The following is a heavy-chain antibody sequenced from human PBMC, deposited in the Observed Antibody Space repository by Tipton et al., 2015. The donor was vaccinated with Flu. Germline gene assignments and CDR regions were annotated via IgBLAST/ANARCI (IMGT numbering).Heavy chain of an antibody. Sequence: TLSLTCSVSGYSIRSAYYWGWVRRPPGKGLEWIGTIYHSGTTYYNPSLKRRLTISVDTSKNQFSLKVNSVTAADTAVYYCARDQGFGGGLTYDYYAMDVWGQGTTVTVSS. CDR3: ARDQGFGGGLTYDYYAMDV. J-gene: IGHJ6*02. CDR1: GYSIRSAYY. D-gene: IGHD3-10*01. CDR2: IYHSGTT. V-gene: IGHV4-38-2*02.